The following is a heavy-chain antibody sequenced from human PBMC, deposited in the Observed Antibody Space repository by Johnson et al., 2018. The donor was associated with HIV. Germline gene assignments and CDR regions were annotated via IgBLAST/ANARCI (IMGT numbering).Heavy chain of an antibody. Sequence: QVQLVESGGGVVQPGRSLRLSCAASGFTFSSYGMHWVRQAPGQGLEWVAVISYDGSNTYYAASVKGRFTISRDNSKNTLYLQMNSLRAEDTAVYYCARESGHAFDIWGQGTVVTVSS. CDR3: ARESGHAFDI. V-gene: IGHV3-30*03. CDR1: GFTFSSYG. D-gene: IGHD3-3*01. J-gene: IGHJ3*02. CDR2: ISYDGSNT.